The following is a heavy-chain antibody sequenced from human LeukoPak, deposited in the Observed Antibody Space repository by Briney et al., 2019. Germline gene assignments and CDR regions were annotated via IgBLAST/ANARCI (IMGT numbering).Heavy chain of an antibody. Sequence: PGGSLRLSCAASGFTFSSYSMNWVRQAPGKGLEYVSSFSSSSSYIYYADSVKGRFTISRDNARNSLYLQMNSLRAEDTAVYYCARDQGPSNYGDAFDIWGQGTMVTVFS. CDR3: ARDQGPSNYGDAFDI. CDR2: FSSSSSYI. V-gene: IGHV3-21*01. J-gene: IGHJ3*02. CDR1: GFTFSSYS. D-gene: IGHD4-17*01.